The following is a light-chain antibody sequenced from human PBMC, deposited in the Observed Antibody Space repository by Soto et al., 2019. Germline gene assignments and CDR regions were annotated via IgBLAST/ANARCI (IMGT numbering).Light chain of an antibody. CDR2: DVY. CDR1: SSDVGGFNY. Sequence: QSVLTQPASVSGSPGQSITISCTGTSSDVGGFNYVSWYQQHPGKAPKLLIFDVYSRPSGVSNRFSGSKSGNTASLTISGLQAEDEADYYCGSYTSASTLVFGTGTKVTVL. CDR3: GSYTSASTLV. V-gene: IGLV2-14*01. J-gene: IGLJ1*01.